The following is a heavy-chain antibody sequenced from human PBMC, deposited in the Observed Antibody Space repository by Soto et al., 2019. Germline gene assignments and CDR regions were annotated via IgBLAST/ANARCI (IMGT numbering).Heavy chain of an antibody. CDR2: VSGSGGNT. CDR1: GFTFSNYA. D-gene: IGHD6-13*01. V-gene: IGHV3-23*01. J-gene: IGHJ4*02. CDR3: AKLNLFASAAAGREPCDY. Sequence: VQLLESGGGLVQPGGSLRLSCAASGFTFSNYAMSWVRQAPGKGLEWVSAVSGSGGNTYDADSVQGRFTISRDNSKNMLNLQMNSLRAEDTAVHYCAKLNLFASAAAGREPCDYWGQGTLVTVSS.